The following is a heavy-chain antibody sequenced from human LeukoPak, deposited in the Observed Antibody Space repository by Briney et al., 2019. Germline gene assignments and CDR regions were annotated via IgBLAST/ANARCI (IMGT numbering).Heavy chain of an antibody. Sequence: HSQTLSLTCAISGDSVSSNSAAWNWIRQSPSRGLEWLGRTYYRSKWYSDYGISVKSRIIINPDTSKNQFSLQLNSVTPEDTAMYFCARGIFNAFDFWGLGTMVTVSS. CDR2: TYYRSKWYS. J-gene: IGHJ3*01. CDR1: GDSVSSNSAA. CDR3: ARGIFNAFDF. V-gene: IGHV6-1*01.